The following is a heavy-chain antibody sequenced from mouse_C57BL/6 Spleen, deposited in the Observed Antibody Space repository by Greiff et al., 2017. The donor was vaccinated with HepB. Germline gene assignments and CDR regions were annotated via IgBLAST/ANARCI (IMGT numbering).Heavy chain of an antibody. V-gene: IGHV1-18*01. J-gene: IGHJ4*01. CDR2: INPNNGGT. D-gene: IGHD4-1*01. CDR1: GYTFTDYN. Sequence: EVQLQQSGPELVKPGASVKIPCKASGYTFTDYNMDWVKQSHGKSLEWIGDINPNNGGTIYNQKFKGKATLTVDKSSSTAYMELRSLTSEDTAVYYCARAGNCYYAMDYWGQGTSVTVSS. CDR3: ARAGNCYYAMDY.